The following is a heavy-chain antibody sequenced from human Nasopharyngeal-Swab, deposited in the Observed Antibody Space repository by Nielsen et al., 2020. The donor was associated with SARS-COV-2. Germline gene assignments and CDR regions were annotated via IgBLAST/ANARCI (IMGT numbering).Heavy chain of an antibody. Sequence: GESLKISCAASGFTFSSYWMSWVRQAPGKGLEWVANIKQDGSEKYYVDSVKGRFTISRDNAKNSLYLQMNSLRAEDTAVYYCAKFFGIESYYYYGMDVWGQGTTVTVSS. D-gene: IGHD2/OR15-2a*01. CDR1: GFTFSSYW. CDR2: IKQDGSEK. CDR3: AKFFGIESYYYYGMDV. J-gene: IGHJ6*02. V-gene: IGHV3-7*03.